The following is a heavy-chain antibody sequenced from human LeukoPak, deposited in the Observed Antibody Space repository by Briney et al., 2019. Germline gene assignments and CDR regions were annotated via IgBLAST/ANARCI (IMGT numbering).Heavy chain of an antibody. J-gene: IGHJ4*02. D-gene: IGHD2-2*02. CDR3: ARGPRYCSSTSCYRPYYFDY. Sequence: SETLSLTCTVSGGSISSGDYYWSWIRQPPGKGLEWIGYIYYSGSTYYNPSLKSRVTISVDTSKNQFSLKLSSVTAADTVVYYCARGPRYCSSTSCYRPYYFDYWGQGTLVTVSS. CDR2: IYYSGST. V-gene: IGHV4-30-4*08. CDR1: GGSISSGDYY.